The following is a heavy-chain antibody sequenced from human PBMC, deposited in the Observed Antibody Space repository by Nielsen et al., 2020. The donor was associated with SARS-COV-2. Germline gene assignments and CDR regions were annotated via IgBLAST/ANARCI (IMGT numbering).Heavy chain of an antibody. CDR2: TYSSGTT. V-gene: IGHV4-59*01. Sequence: SETLSLTCNVSGDSISGYYWNWIRRTPGRGLEWIGYTYSSGTTKYNPSLASRLTIYLDMSKKQLSLRLTSMTPADTALYYCAREGLTFEAFETWGHGTMVTVSS. D-gene: IGHD2/OR15-2a*01. J-gene: IGHJ3*02. CDR3: AREGLTFEAFET. CDR1: GDSISGYY.